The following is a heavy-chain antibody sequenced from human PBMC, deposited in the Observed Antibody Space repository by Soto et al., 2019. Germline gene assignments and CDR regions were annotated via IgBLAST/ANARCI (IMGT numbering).Heavy chain of an antibody. J-gene: IGHJ4*02. V-gene: IGHV3-30-3*01. CDR3: ARVRGDCTSTLPCPQQPFDY. D-gene: IGHD2-2*01. CDR2: ISYDGSNK. Sequence: QVQLVESGGGVVQPGRSLRLSCAASGFTFSTYAMHWVRQAPGKGLEWVAVISYDGSNKYYPDSVKGRFTISRDNSKNPLYLKMNSLRAEATAVYYCARVRGDCTSTLPCPQQPFDYGGQGTLVPVSS. CDR1: GFTFSTYA.